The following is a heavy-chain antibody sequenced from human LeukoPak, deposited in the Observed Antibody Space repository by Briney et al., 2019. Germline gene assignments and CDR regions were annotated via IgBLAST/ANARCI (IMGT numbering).Heavy chain of an antibody. CDR1: GYTFTSYY. J-gene: IGHJ1*01. D-gene: IGHD6-13*01. CDR2: INTSGGST. Sequence: ASVKVSCKASGYTFTSYYMHWVRQAPGQGPEWMGVINTSGGSTSYAQKFQGRVTMTRDTSTSTVYMEFSSLRSEDTAVYYCARGTGIAAAVTSLFQYWGQGTLVTVSS. CDR3: ARGTGIAAAVTSLFQY. V-gene: IGHV1-46*01.